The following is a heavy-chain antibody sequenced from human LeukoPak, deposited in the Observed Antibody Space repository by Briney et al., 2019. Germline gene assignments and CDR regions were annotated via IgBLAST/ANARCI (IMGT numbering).Heavy chain of an antibody. V-gene: IGHV3-30*02. D-gene: IGHD3-16*01. CDR2: VRYDGSNK. J-gene: IGHJ3*02. Sequence: GGSLRLSCAASGFTFSSYGMHWVRQAPGKGLEWVAFVRYDGSNKYYSDSVKGRFTISRDNSKNTLYLQMNSLRAEDTAVYYCARGITTAFDIWGQGTMVTVSS. CDR1: GFTFSSYG. CDR3: ARGITTAFDI.